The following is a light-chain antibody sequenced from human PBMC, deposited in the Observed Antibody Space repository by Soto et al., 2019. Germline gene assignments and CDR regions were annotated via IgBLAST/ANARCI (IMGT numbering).Light chain of an antibody. V-gene: IGKV3-11*01. CDR2: DAS. Sequence: EVVLTQSPATLSLSPGDRATLSCRASQSVSIDFAWYQQKPGQAPRLLIYDASNRATVIPARFSGSGSGTDFTLTISSLGPEDFAVYYCQHRHNFGPETKVDIK. J-gene: IGKJ3*01. CDR3: QHRHN. CDR1: QSVSID.